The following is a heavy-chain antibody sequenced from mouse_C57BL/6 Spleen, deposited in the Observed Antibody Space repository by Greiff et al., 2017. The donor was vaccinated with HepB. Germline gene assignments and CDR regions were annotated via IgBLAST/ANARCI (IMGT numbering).Heavy chain of an antibody. Sequence: EVQVVESGGGLVKPGGSLKLSCAASGFTFSSYAMSWVRQTPEKRLEWVATISDGGSYTYYPDNVKGRFTISRDNAKNNLYLQMSHLKSEDTAMYYCARDYGSSPYWYFDVWGTGTTVTDSS. V-gene: IGHV5-4*01. CDR1: GFTFSSYA. D-gene: IGHD1-1*01. CDR3: ARDYGSSPYWYFDV. CDR2: ISDGGSYT. J-gene: IGHJ1*03.